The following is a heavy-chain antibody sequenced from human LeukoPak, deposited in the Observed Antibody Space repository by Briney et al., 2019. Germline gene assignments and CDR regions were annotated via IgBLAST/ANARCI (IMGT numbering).Heavy chain of an antibody. CDR2: ISSSGSTI. D-gene: IGHD6-13*01. Sequence: GGSLRLSCAASGFTFSSYEMNWVRQAPGKGLEWVSYISSSGSTIYYADSVKGRFTISRDNAKNSLYLQMNSLRAEDTAVYYCASNTYSSSWYSPYYYYGMDVWGQGTTVTLSS. CDR1: GFTFSSYE. V-gene: IGHV3-48*03. CDR3: ASNTYSSSWYSPYYYYGMDV. J-gene: IGHJ6*02.